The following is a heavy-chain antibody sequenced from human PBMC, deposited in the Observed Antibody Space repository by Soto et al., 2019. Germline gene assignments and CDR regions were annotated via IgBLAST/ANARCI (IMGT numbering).Heavy chain of an antibody. CDR3: ARGGMRQLPQGY. J-gene: IGHJ4*02. CDR2: ISAYNGNT. V-gene: IGHV1-18*01. Sequence: QVQLVQSGAEVKKPGASVKVSCKASGYTFTSYGISWVRQAPGQGLGWMGWISAYNGNTNYAQKRQGRVTMTTDTSRSGAYRERRSRRSDVTAVDYCARGGMRQLPQGYWGQGTLVTGSS. D-gene: IGHD2-2*01. CDR1: GYTFTSYG.